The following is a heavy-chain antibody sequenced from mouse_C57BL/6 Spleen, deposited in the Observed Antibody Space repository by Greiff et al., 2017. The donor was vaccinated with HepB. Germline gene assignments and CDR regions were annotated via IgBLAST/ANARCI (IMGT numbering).Heavy chain of an antibody. CDR2: IDPSDSYT. J-gene: IGHJ2*01. V-gene: IGHV1-69*01. CDR3: ANAYYSIVFDY. CDR1: GYTFTSYW. D-gene: IGHD2-5*01. Sequence: VQLQQSGAELVMPGASVKLSCKASGYTFTSYWMHWVKQRPGQGLEWIGEIDPSDSYTNYNQKFKGKSTLTVDKSSSTAYMQLSSLTSEDSAVYYCANAYYSIVFDYWGQGTTLTVSS.